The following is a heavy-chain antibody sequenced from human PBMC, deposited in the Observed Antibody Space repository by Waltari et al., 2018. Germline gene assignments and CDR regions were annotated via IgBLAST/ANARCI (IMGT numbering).Heavy chain of an antibody. J-gene: IGHJ4*02. D-gene: IGHD3-22*01. CDR1: GYTLTDLS. Sequence: QVQLVQPGAEVKKPGASVKVSCKVSGYTLTDLSMHWVRQPPGKGLELMGGFDPEDGETIYAQKFQGRVTMTEDTSTDTAYMELSSLRSEDTAVYYCATDSDYDSSGYYYDYWGQGTLVTVSS. V-gene: IGHV1-24*01. CDR2: FDPEDGET. CDR3: ATDSDYDSSGYYYDY.